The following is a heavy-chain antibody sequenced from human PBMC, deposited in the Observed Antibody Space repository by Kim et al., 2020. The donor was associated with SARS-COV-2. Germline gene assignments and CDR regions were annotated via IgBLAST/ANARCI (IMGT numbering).Heavy chain of an antibody. V-gene: IGHV4-39*01. CDR3: ARQFSGWYGDRAYYYGMDV. CDR1: GGSISSSSYY. J-gene: IGHJ6*02. CDR2: IYYSGST. Sequence: SETLSLTCTVSGGSISSSSYYWGWIRQPPGKGLEWIGSIYYSGSTYYNPSLKSRVAISVDTSKNQFSLKLSSVTAADTAVYYCARQFSGWYGDRAYYYGMDVWGQGTTVTVSS. D-gene: IGHD6-19*01.